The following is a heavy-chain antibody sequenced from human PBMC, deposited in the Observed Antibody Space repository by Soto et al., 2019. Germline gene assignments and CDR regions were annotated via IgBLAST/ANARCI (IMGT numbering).Heavy chain of an antibody. CDR2: IYYSGST. D-gene: IGHD2-15*01. CDR3: ARATPYYYYGMDV. V-gene: IGHV4-31*03. CDR1: GGSISSGGDY. Sequence: QVQLQESGPGLVKPSQTLSLTCTVSGGSISSGGDYWSWIRQHPGKGLEWIGYIYYSGSTYYNPSLKSRVTLSVDMSKNHFSLKLSSVSAADTAVYYCARATPYYYYGMDVWGQGTTVTVSS. J-gene: IGHJ6*02.